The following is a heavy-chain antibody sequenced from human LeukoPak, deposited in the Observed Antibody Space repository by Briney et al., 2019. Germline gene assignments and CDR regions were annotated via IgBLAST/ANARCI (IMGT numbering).Heavy chain of an antibody. Sequence: PLGSLRLSCAASVITFSAYSLNSIRQAPGERLEWVATITGDSTYLSHADYVQGRFIISRDNAKNSVYLQMNSLRAEDTGVYYCASDCERGYSHGLCWGQGPLVTVSS. V-gene: IGHV3-21*01. CDR3: ASDCERGYSHGLC. CDR2: ITGDSTYL. CDR1: VITFSAYS. J-gene: IGHJ1*01. D-gene: IGHD5-18*01.